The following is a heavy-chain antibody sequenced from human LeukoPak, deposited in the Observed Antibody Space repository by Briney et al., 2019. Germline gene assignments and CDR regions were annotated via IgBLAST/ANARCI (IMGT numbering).Heavy chain of an antibody. CDR1: GGSFSGYY. CDR2: INHSGST. D-gene: IGHD3-3*01. J-gene: IGHJ6*02. CDR3: ARRYDPYGLDV. V-gene: IGHV4-34*01. Sequence: SETLSLTCAVYGGSFSGYYWSWIRQPPGKGLEWIGEINHSGSTNYNPSLKSRVTISVDTSKNQFSLKLSSVTAADTAVYYCARRYDPYGLDVWGHGTTVTVSS.